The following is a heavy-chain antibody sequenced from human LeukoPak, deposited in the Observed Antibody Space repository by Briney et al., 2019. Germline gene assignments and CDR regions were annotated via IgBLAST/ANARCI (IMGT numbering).Heavy chain of an antibody. V-gene: IGHV3-48*01. J-gene: IGHJ4*02. D-gene: IGHD3-3*01. CDR2: VSATGYTT. CDR3: ARTPYDFWSASYSYYFDY. Sequence: GGSLRLSCVASGFTFSSYGMSWVRQAPGKGLEWVSYVSATGYTTSYADSVKGRFTISRDNAKNSLYLQMNSLRAEDTAVFYCARTPYDFWSASYSYYFDYWGQGTLVTVSS. CDR1: GFTFSSYG.